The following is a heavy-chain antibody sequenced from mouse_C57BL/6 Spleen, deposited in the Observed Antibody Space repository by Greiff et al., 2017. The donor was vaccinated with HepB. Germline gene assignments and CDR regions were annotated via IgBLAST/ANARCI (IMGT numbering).Heavy chain of an antibody. CDR3: TISRWDEDAMDY. Sequence: QVQLQQSGAELVRPGASVTLSCKASGYTFTDYEMHWVKQTPVHGLEWIGAIDPETGGTAYNQKFKGKAILTADKSSSTAYMELRSLTSEDSAVYYCTISRWDEDAMDYWGQGTSVTVSS. CDR1: GYTFTDYE. J-gene: IGHJ4*01. V-gene: IGHV1-15*01. D-gene: IGHD4-1*01. CDR2: IDPETGGT.